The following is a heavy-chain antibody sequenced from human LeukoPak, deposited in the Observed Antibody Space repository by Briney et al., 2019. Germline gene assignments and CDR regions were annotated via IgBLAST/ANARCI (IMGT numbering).Heavy chain of an antibody. CDR1: GFTFSSYG. D-gene: IGHD3-22*01. Sequence: GGSLTLSCAASGFTFSSYGMHWVRQAPGKGLEGLAGIWYYGSKKYYADSVKGRFTISRDNSKNTLYLQMNSLRAEDTAVYYCAKDPNDYYDSSGYYSYYFDFWGQGTLVTVSS. V-gene: IGHV3-33*06. CDR3: AKDPNDYYDSSGYYSYYFDF. CDR2: IWYYGSKK. J-gene: IGHJ4*02.